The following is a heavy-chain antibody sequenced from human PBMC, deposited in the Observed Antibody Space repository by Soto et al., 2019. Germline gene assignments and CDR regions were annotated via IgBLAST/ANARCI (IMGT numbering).Heavy chain of an antibody. Sequence: GGSLRLSCAASGFTFSSYSMNWVRQAPGKGLEWVSYISSSSSTIYYADSVKGLFTISRDNAKNSLYLQMNSLRDEDTAVYYCARDAQYCGGDCYYYYYYGMDVWGQGTTVTVSS. J-gene: IGHJ6*02. CDR3: ARDAQYCGGDCYYYYYYGMDV. D-gene: IGHD2-21*02. CDR1: GFTFSSYS. CDR2: ISSSSSTI. V-gene: IGHV3-48*02.